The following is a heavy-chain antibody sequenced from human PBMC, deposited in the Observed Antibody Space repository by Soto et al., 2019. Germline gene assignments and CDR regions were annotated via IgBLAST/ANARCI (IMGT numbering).Heavy chain of an antibody. D-gene: IGHD2-15*01. CDR1: GDSISTVDYF. Sequence: SETLSLTCSVSGDSISTVDYFWAWVRQPPGQALEYIGYIYKSATTYYNPSFESRVAISLDTSKSQFSLNVTSLTAADTAVYFCARGRYCLTGRCFPNWFDSWGQGALVTVSS. CDR2: IYKSATT. V-gene: IGHV4-30-4*01. CDR3: ARGRYCLTGRCFPNWFDS. J-gene: IGHJ5*01.